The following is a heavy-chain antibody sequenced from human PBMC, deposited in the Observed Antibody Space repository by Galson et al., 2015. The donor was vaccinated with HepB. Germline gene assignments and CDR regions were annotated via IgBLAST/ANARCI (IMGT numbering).Heavy chain of an antibody. V-gene: IGHV3-15*07. CDR1: GFTFSNAW. Sequence: SLRLSCAASGFTFSNAWMNWVRQAPGKGLEWVGRIKSKTDGGTTDYAAPVKGRFTISRDDSKNTLYLQMNSLKTEDTAVYYCTRAGLWWELPYFDYWGQGTLVTVSS. CDR2: IKSKTDGGTT. CDR3: TRAGLWWELPYFDY. J-gene: IGHJ4*02. D-gene: IGHD1-26*01.